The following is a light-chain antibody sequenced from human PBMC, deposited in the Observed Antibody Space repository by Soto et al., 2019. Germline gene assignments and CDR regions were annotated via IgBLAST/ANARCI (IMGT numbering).Light chain of an antibody. CDR3: QQYNNWPTGT. V-gene: IGKV3-15*01. Sequence: EIVMTQSPATLSVSPGERATLSCRASQSVSSNLAWYQQKPGQAPRLLIHGASTRATGISARFSGSGSGTEFTLTISNLRSEDVAVYYCQQYNNWPTGTFGQGTKLEIK. CDR1: QSVSSN. J-gene: IGKJ2*01. CDR2: GAS.